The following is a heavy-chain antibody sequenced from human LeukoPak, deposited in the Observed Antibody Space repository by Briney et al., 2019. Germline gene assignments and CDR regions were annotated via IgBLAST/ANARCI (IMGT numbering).Heavy chain of an antibody. CDR1: GGTFTIYA. D-gene: IGHD3-10*01. CDR3: ARHLEAYYYGSGGKQRFDF. J-gene: IGHJ4*02. Sequence: SVKLSFKASGGTFTIYAISWVRQAPGQGDEWMGGIIPIFGTANYEQKFQGRVTITADKSTSTAYMELSSLRSEDTAGYCARHLEAYYYGSGGKQRFDFWGQGTLVTVSS. V-gene: IGHV1-69*06. CDR2: IIPIFGTA.